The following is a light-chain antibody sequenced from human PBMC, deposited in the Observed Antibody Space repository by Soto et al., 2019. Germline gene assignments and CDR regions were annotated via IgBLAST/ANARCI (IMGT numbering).Light chain of an antibody. J-gene: IGKJ5*01. CDR1: QSVSSNY. CDR3: QQYGSSPPIT. V-gene: IGKV3-20*01. Sequence: EIVLTQSPGTLSLSPGERATLSCRASQSVSSNYLAWHQQKPGQAPRILIYGASTRATGIPDRFSGSGSGTDFTLTISRLEPEDFAVYYCQQYGSSPPITFGQGTRLDIK. CDR2: GAS.